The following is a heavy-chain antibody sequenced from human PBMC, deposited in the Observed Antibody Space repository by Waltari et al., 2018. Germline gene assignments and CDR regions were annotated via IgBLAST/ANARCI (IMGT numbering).Heavy chain of an antibody. CDR2: IRGVGGSNPRFGTA. Sequence: QVQLVQSGAEVKKPGSSVKVSCKASGGTFSSYAISWVRQAPGQGLEWMGGIRGVGGSNPRFGTANYEQKCQGRGTMTRDRSTSTVYMELSSLRSGDTAVYFCARLASDDILTGYLNSRGAYSYFDLWGRGTLVTV. CDR3: ARLASDDILTGYLNSRGAYSYFDL. D-gene: IGHD3-9*01. V-gene: IGHV1-69*06. J-gene: IGHJ2*01. CDR1: GGTFSSYA.